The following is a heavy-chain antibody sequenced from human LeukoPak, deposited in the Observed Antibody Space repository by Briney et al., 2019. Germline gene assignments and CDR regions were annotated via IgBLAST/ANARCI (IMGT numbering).Heavy chain of an antibody. Sequence: GGSLRLSCAASGFTFSTFAMSWVRQAPGKGLEWVSAISGSGGSTYYADSVKGRFTISRDNSENTLHLQMNSLRAEDTAVYYCATLGVGGYGHDYWGQGTLVTVSS. CDR3: ATLGVGGYGHDY. CDR2: ISGSGGST. J-gene: IGHJ4*02. D-gene: IGHD5-18*01. CDR1: GFTFSTFA. V-gene: IGHV3-23*01.